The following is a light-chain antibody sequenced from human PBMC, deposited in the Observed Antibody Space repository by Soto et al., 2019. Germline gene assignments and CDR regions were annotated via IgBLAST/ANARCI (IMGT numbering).Light chain of an antibody. CDR3: QVWDSSTAWV. J-gene: IGLJ2*01. CDR2: RDS. CDR1: NIGSKN. V-gene: IGLV3-9*01. Sequence: SYELTQPLSVSVALGQTARITWGGNNIGSKNVHWYQQKPGQAPGLVIYRDSNRPSGIPERFSGSNSGNTATLTISRAQAGDEADYYCQVWDSSTAWVFGGGTKLTVL.